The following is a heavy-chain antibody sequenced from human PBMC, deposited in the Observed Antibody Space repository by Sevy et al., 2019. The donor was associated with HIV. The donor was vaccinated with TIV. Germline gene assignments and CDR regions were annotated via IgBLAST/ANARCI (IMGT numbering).Heavy chain of an antibody. J-gene: IGHJ4*02. V-gene: IGHV3-30-3*01. D-gene: IGHD3-10*01. CDR1: GFTFSSYA. CDR2: KSYDGSNK. CDR3: ARVEGVGYHTIPIDY. Sequence: GGSLRLSCAASGFTFSSYAMHWVRQAPGKGLEWVAVKSYDGSNKYYADSVKGRFTIFRDNSKNTLYLQMNGLRAEDTAVYYCARVEGVGYHTIPIDYWGQGTLVTVSS.